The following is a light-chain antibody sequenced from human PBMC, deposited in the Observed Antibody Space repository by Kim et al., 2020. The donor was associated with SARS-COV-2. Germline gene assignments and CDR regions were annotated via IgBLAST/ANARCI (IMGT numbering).Light chain of an antibody. V-gene: IGLV1-40*01. CDR3: QSYDSSLSGYV. Sequence: VTTSCTGRSSKFGAGYDVHWYQQLPGTAPKLLIYGNSNRPSGVPDRFSGSKSGTSASLAITGLQAEDEADYYCQSYDSSLSGYVFGTGTKVTVL. CDR2: GNS. J-gene: IGLJ1*01. CDR1: SSKFGAGYD.